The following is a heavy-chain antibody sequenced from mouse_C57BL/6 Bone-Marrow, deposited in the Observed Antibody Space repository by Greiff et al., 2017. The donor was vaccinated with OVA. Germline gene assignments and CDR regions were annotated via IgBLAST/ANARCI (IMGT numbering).Heavy chain of an antibody. Sequence: VQLQQSGAELAKPGASVKLSCKASGYTFTSYWMHWVKQRPGQGLEWIGYINPSSGYTKYNQKFKDKATLTADKSSSTAYMQLSSLTYEDSAVYYCATHYYGSSYPLDDWGQGTTLTVSS. CDR1: GYTFTSYW. V-gene: IGHV1-7*01. CDR2: INPSSGYT. CDR3: ATHYYGSSYPLDD. D-gene: IGHD1-1*01. J-gene: IGHJ2*01.